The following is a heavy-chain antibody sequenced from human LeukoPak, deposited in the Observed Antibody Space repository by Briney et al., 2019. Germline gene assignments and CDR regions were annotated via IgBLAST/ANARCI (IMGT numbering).Heavy chain of an antibody. CDR1: EFTFSSYT. CDR3: VRSTNSQLLDY. J-gene: IGHJ4*02. V-gene: IGHV3-21*01. D-gene: IGHD2-2*01. Sequence: GGSLRLSCAASEFTFSSYTMNWVRQAPGKGLEWVSSISASSAYIYYADSVKGRFTISRDNAKKSLYLQMNSPRAEDTAVYYCVRSTNSQLLDYWGQGTLVTVSS. CDR2: ISASSAYI.